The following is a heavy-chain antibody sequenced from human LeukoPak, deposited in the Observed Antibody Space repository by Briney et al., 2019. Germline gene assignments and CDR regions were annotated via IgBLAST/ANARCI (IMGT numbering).Heavy chain of an antibody. J-gene: IGHJ4*02. D-gene: IGHD2-2*01. CDR3: ARVSKRYCSSTSCYCFDY. V-gene: IGHV3-13*01. Sequence: GGSLRLSCAASGFTFSSYDMHWVRQATGKGLEWVSAIGTAGDTYYPGSVKGRFTISRENAKNSLYLQMNSLRAGDTAVYYCARVSKRYCSSTSCYCFDYWGQGTLVTVSS. CDR2: IGTAGDT. CDR1: GFTFSSYD.